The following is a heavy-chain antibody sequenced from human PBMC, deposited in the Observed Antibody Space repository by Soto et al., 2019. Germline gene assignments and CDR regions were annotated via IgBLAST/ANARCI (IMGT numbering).Heavy chain of an antibody. J-gene: IGHJ6*02. CDR1: GFTFSSYG. CDR2: IWYDGSNK. CDR3: ARDPGIAAAGYGMDV. D-gene: IGHD6-13*01. Sequence: GGSLRLSCAASGFTFSSYGMHWVRQAPGKGLEWVAVIWYDGSNKYYADSVKGRFTISRDNSKNTLYLQMNSLRAEDTAVYYCARDPGIAAAGYGMDVWGQGTTVTVSS. V-gene: IGHV3-33*01.